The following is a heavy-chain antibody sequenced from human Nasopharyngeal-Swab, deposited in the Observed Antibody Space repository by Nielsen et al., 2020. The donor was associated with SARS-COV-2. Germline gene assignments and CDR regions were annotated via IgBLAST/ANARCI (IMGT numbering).Heavy chain of an antibody. V-gene: IGHV3-23*01. Sequence: WIRQPPGKGLEWVSSIGNSGANTYYADSVKGRFTISRDNSKNTLYLQMNSLRAAYSSFYYFATGLRCSSWFDSSWGQGTQVTVSS. CDR3: ATGLRCSSWFDSS. D-gene: IGHD6-13*01. CDR2: IGNSGANT. J-gene: IGHJ5*02.